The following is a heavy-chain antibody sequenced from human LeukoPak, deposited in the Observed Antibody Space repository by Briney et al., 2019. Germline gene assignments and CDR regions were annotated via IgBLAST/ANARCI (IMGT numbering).Heavy chain of an antibody. J-gene: IGHJ4*02. CDR2: MNPNSGNT. CDR3: ARDQEGFDY. Sequence: ASVKVSCKASGYTFTSYDINWVRQATGQGLEWMGWMNPNSGNTGYAQKFQGRVTVTRDTSTSTVHMELSGLRSEDTAVHYCARDQEGFDYWGQGTLVTVSS. V-gene: IGHV1-8*01. CDR1: GYTFTSYD.